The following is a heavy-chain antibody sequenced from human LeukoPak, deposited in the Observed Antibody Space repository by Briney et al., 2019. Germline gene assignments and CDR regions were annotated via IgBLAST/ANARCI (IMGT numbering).Heavy chain of an antibody. CDR2: IIPILGIA. V-gene: IGHV1-69*04. D-gene: IGHD4-17*01. J-gene: IGHJ4*02. Sequence: SVKVSCKASGYTFTSYDINWVRQATGQGLEWMGRIIPILGIANYAQKFQGRVTITADKSTSTAYMELSSLRSEDTAVYYCARGNHGDYYFDYWGQGTLVTVSS. CDR3: ARGNHGDYYFDY. CDR1: GYTFTSYD.